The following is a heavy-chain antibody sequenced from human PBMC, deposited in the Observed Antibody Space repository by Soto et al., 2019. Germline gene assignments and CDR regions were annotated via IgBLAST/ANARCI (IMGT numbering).Heavy chain of an antibody. CDR3: ATQDFRGTTGTT. J-gene: IGHJ4*02. D-gene: IGHD1-1*01. CDR1: GFTFNTFA. Sequence: EVQLLESGGGLVQPGESLRLSCAASGFTFNTFAMGWVRQDPGKGLEWVSLISGSSRDTYYADSVKGRFTISRDNSKNILYLQMNSLRAEGTAVYYCATQDFRGTTGTTWGQGTLVTVSS. CDR2: ISGSSRDT. V-gene: IGHV3-23*01.